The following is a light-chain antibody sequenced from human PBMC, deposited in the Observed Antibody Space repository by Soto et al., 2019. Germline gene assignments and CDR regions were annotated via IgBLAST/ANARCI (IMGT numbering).Light chain of an antibody. V-gene: IGKV1-27*01. CDR2: AAS. CDR3: QKYSSVPV. J-gene: IGKJ3*01. Sequence: DIQMTQSPTSLSASVGDRVTITCRASQDIRNFVAWYQQKPGKAPKLLIYAASTLQTGVPYRFSGSGSRTDFPLNINSLQPEDVATYSCQKYSSVPVFGPGTKVEIK. CDR1: QDIRNF.